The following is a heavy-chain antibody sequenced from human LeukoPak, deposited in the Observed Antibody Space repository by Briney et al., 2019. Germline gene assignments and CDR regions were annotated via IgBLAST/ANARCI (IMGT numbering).Heavy chain of an antibody. CDR1: GFTFSSYW. J-gene: IGHJ4*02. Sequence: GGSLRLSCAASGFTFSSYWMHWVRRAPGKGLVWVTRINTDGSSTSYADSVKGRVTISRDNAKNTLYLQMNSLRAEDTAVYYCARGDYDFWSGPTHYDYWGQGILVTVSS. D-gene: IGHD3-3*01. CDR2: INTDGSST. CDR3: ARGDYDFWSGPTHYDY. V-gene: IGHV3-74*01.